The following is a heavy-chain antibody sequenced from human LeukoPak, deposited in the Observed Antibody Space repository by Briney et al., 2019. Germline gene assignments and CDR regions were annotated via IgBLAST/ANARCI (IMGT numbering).Heavy chain of an antibody. J-gene: IGHJ5*02. CDR2: IDRQAKSYAT. V-gene: IGHV3-73*01. Sequence: GGSLKLSCAASGFTLSDSAIHWVRQASGKGLEWVGLIDRQAKSYATAYGASVGGRFTISRDDSKNTAYLQMDSLKTEDTALYYCTRDRGTYNWLDPWGQGTLVTVSS. D-gene: IGHD1-26*01. CDR1: GFTLSDSA. CDR3: TRDRGTYNWLDP.